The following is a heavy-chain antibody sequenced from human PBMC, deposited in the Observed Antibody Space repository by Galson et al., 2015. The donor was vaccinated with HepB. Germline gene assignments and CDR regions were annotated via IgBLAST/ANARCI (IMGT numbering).Heavy chain of an antibody. V-gene: IGHV3-23*01. Sequence: SLRLSCAASGFTFHNYAMSWVRQASGKGLEWVSAISASGGSTYYADSLKGRFTISRDNSKNTLYLQMNSLSAEDTAIYYCAKGRRAGHIVVVVAAMIDYWGQGTLVTVSS. J-gene: IGHJ4*02. D-gene: IGHD2-15*01. CDR2: ISASGGST. CDR3: AKGRRAGHIVVVVAAMIDY. CDR1: GFTFHNYA.